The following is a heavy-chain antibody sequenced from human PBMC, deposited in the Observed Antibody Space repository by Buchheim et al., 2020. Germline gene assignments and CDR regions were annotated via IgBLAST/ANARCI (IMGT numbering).Heavy chain of an antibody. D-gene: IGHD3-16*01. Sequence: QVQLQESGPGLVKPSQTLSLTCTVSGGSISSGSYYWSWIRQPAGKGLEWIGRIYTSGSTHYNPSLKSRVTISVDTSKNHFSLKLSSVTAADTAVYYCARWSFYYFDYWGQGTL. J-gene: IGHJ4*02. CDR1: GGSISSGSYY. V-gene: IGHV4-61*02. CDR2: IYTSGST. CDR3: ARWSFYYFDY.